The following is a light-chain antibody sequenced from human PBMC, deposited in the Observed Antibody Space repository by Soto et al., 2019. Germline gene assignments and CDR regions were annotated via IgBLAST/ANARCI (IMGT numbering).Light chain of an antibody. J-gene: IGLJ2*01. CDR1: SSDVGGYNF. CDR2: EVS. CDR3: CSYAGSSSHVV. V-gene: IGLV2-14*03. Sequence: QSALTQPASVSGSPGQSITISCTGTSSDVGGYNFVSWYQQRPGKAPKLMIYEVSNRPSGVSNRFSGSKSGNTASLTISGLQAEDEADYYCCSYAGSSSHVVFGGGTKVTVL.